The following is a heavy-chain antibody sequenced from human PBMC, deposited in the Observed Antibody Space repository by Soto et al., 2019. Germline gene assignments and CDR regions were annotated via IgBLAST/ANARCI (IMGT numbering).Heavy chain of an antibody. CDR3: AREVTVASYSFDF. V-gene: IGHV1-69*13. J-gene: IGHJ4*02. CDR1: GGTFNNYA. D-gene: IGHD5-12*01. Sequence: GASVKVSCKASGGTFNNYALRWVRQAPGQGLEWMGGIIPIFNSANYAQKFQGRVTITADDTTSTAYMELRSLRPDDTAVYYGAREVTVASYSFDFWGQGTLVTVSS. CDR2: IIPIFNSA.